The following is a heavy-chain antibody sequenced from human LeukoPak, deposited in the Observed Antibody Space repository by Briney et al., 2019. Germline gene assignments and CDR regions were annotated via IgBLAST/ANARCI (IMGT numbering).Heavy chain of an antibody. V-gene: IGHV4-39*01. D-gene: IGHD1-20*01. J-gene: IGHJ6*03. CDR1: GFTFSSYA. CDR3: ARHSNTDTWNYYYMDV. Sequence: PGGSLRLSCAASGFTFSSYAMSWVRQPPGKGLEWIGSIYYSGSTYYNPSLKSRVTISVDTSKNQFSLKLSSVTAADTAVFYCARHSNTDTWNYYYMDVWGKGTTVTVSS. CDR2: IYYSGST.